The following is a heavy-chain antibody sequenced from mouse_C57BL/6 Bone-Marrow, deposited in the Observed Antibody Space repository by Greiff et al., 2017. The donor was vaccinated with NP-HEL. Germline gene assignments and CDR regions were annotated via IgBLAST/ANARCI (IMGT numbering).Heavy chain of an antibody. CDR1: GYTFTSYW. CDR3: AREGIWDGFAY. J-gene: IGHJ3*01. CDR2: INPSNGGT. D-gene: IGHD4-1*01. V-gene: IGHV1-53*01. Sequence: QVQLKESGTELVKPGASVKLSCKASGYTFTSYWMHWVKQRPGQGLEWIGNINPSNGGTNYNETFKSKATLTVDKSSSTAYMQLSSLTSEDSAVYYGAREGIWDGFAYWGQGTLVTVSA.